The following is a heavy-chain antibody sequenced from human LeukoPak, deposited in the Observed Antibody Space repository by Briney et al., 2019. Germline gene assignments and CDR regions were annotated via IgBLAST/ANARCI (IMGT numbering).Heavy chain of an antibody. D-gene: IGHD3-16*01. J-gene: IGHJ3*02. CDR3: AKGIMTGSDSDAFDI. CDR2: ISWNSGSI. CDR1: GFTFDDYA. V-gene: IGHV3-9*01. Sequence: HAGGSLRLSCAASGFTFDDYAMHWVRQAPGKGLEWVSGISWNSGSIGYADSVKGRFTISRDNAKNSLYLQMNSLRAEDTALYYCAKGIMTGSDSDAFDIWGQGTMVTVSS.